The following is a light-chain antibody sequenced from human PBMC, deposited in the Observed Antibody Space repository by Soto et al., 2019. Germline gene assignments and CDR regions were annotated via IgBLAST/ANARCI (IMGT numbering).Light chain of an antibody. CDR1: SSDVGGYNY. V-gene: IGLV2-14*01. CDR2: EVS. CDR3: TSYTTSSTLVV. J-gene: IGLJ2*01. Sequence: QSVLTQPASVSGSPGQSITISCTGTSSDVGGYNYVFWYQQYPGKAPKLMIYEVSNRPSGVSNRFSGSKSGNTASLTISGLQAEDEADYYCTSYTTSSTLVVFGGGTQLTVL.